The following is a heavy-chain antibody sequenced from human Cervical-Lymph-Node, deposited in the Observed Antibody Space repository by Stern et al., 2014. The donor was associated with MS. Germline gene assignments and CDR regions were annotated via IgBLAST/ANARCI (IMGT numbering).Heavy chain of an antibody. V-gene: IGHV3-21*01. CDR1: GFTFSSYS. CDR2: ISSSSSYI. D-gene: IGHD3-22*01. Sequence: EVQLVESGGGLVKPGGSLRLSCAASGFTFSSYSMNWVRQAPGKGLEWVSFISSSSSYIYYADSVKGRFTISRDNAKSSLYLQMNSLRAEDTAVYYCARETYYYDSSGLDYWGQGTLVTVSS. CDR3: ARETYYYDSSGLDY. J-gene: IGHJ4*02.